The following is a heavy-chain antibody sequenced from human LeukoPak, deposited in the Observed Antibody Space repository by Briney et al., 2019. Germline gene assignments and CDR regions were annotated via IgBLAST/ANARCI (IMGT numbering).Heavy chain of an antibody. J-gene: IGHJ6*03. CDR1: GGSISGYY. CDR2: IYYSGST. D-gene: IGHD3-16*01. CDR3: ARETSQKGAHYMDV. V-gene: IGHV4-59*01. Sequence: PSETLSLTCSVSGGSISGYYWSWIRQPPGKGLEWIGYIYYSGSTNYNPSLKSRVTISVDTSKNQFSLKLSSVTAADTAVYYCARETSQKGAHYMDVWGKGTTVTISS.